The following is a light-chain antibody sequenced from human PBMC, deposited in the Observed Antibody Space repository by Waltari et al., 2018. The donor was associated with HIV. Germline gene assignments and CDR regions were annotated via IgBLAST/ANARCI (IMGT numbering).Light chain of an antibody. J-gene: IGLJ1*01. Sequence: QSVLTQPPSVSGAPGQRITISCTGSSSNIGAGFDVHWYQQLPGQAPKALIYVTSNRPSGFPDRFSGPKSGTSASLAITGLQADDEGDYYCQSYDSSLRGHVFGSGTRVTVL. CDR2: VTS. CDR1: SSNIGAGFD. CDR3: QSYDSSLRGHV. V-gene: IGLV1-40*01.